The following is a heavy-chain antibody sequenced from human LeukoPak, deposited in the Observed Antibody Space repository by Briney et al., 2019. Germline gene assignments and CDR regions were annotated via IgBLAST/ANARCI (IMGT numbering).Heavy chain of an antibody. J-gene: IGHJ4*02. CDR3: VRGSYGAYDY. V-gene: IGHV3-21*01. CDR1: GFTFSSYS. CDR2: ISSDSSYI. Sequence: GGSLRLSCAASGFTFSSYSMNWVRQAPGKGLEWVSSISSDSSYIYYADAVQGRFTVSRDNAKYSLYLQMNSLRAEDTAVYYCVRGSYGAYDYWGQGSLVTVSS. D-gene: IGHD4-17*01.